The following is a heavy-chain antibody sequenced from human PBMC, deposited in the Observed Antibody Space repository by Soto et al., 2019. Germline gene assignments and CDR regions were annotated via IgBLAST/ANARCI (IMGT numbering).Heavy chain of an antibody. CDR2: IIPILGIA. CDR3: ATGNGDGSEYPWFDP. D-gene: IGHD5-12*01. J-gene: IGHJ5*02. V-gene: IGHV1-69*02. Sequence: QVQLVQSGAEVKKPGSSVKVSCKASGGTFSSYTISWVRQAPGQGLEWMGRIIPILGIANYAQKFQGRVTITADKSTSTAYMELSSLRSEDTAVYYCATGNGDGSEYPWFDPWGQGTLVTVSS. CDR1: GGTFSSYT.